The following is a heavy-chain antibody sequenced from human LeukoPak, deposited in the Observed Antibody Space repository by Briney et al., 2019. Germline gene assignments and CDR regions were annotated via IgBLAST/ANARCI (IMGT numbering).Heavy chain of an antibody. CDR3: ARAAYGSGSYLPSIFDY. CDR1: GGSFSGYY. V-gene: IGHV4-34*01. D-gene: IGHD3-10*01. Sequence: SETLSLTCAVYGGSFSGYYWSWIRQPPGKGLEWIGEINHSGSTNYNPSLKSRVTITVDTSKNQFSLKRSSVTAADTAVYYCARAAYGSGSYLPSIFDYWGQGTLVTVSS. J-gene: IGHJ4*02. CDR2: INHSGST.